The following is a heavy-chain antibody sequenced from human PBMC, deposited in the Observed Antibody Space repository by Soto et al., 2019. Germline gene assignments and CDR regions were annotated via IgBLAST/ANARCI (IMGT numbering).Heavy chain of an antibody. CDR1: GGSISSYY. J-gene: IGHJ5*02. CDR2: IYYSGST. Sequence: SETLSLTCTVSGGSISSYYWSWIRQPPGKGLEWIGYIYYSGSTNYNPSLKSRVTISVDTSKNQFSLKLSSVTAADTAVYYCARHVTLRHHMVRGEGFDPWGQGTLVTVSS. CDR3: ARHVTLRHHMVRGEGFDP. V-gene: IGHV4-59*08. D-gene: IGHD3-10*01.